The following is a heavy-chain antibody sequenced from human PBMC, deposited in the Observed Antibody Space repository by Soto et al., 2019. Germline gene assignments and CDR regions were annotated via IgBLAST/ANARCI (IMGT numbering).Heavy chain of an antibody. CDR1: GGSISSGGDY. V-gene: IGHV4-31*03. CDR3: ARGELWWDY. J-gene: IGHJ4*02. D-gene: IGHD2-21*01. CDR2: IYYSGST. Sequence: QVQLQESGQGLVKPSQTLSLTCTVSGGSISSGGDYWTWIRQHPGRGLEWIGYIYYSGSTFYSPSLKSRAIISVDPSRNQFSLRLSSVTAADTAVYYCARGELWWDYWGQGTLVTVSS.